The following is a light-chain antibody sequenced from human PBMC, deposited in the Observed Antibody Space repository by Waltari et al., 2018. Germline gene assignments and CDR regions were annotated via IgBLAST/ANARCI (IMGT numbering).Light chain of an antibody. Sequence: SYELNQPPSVSVSPGQTATITCSGDSLGDKYTCWYQQKPGQSPVLVIYQNIKRPSAIPERFSGSNSGNTATLTISGTQAMDEADYYCQAWDSTTVIFGGGTKLTVL. CDR2: QNI. J-gene: IGLJ2*01. CDR3: QAWDSTTVI. V-gene: IGLV3-1*01. CDR1: SLGDKY.